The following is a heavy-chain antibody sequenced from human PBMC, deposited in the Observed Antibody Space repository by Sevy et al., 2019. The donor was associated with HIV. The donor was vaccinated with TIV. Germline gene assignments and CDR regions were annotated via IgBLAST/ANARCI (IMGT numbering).Heavy chain of an antibody. Sequence: ASVKVSCKASGYTFTSYDINWVRQATGQGLEWMGWMNPNSGNTGYAQKFQDRVTMTRNTSISTAYMELSSLRSEDTAVYYCARVPVTMVRGVSGRYGMDVWGQGTTVTVSS. CDR1: GYTFTSYD. J-gene: IGHJ6*02. CDR3: ARVPVTMVRGVSGRYGMDV. V-gene: IGHV1-8*01. D-gene: IGHD3-10*01. CDR2: MNPNSGNT.